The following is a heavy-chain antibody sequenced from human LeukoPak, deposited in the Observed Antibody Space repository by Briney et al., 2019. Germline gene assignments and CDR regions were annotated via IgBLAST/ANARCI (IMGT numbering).Heavy chain of an antibody. CDR2: ISFDGSNK. V-gene: IGHV3-30*04. D-gene: IGHD3-10*01. CDR3: AKGIWVVRGVIGDAFDI. CDR1: GFTLSTYA. Sequence: PGRSLRLSCAASGFTLSTYAMHWVRQAPGKGLEWVAVISFDGSNKYFADSVKGRFTISRDNSKYTLYLQMSSLRAEDTAVYYCAKGIWVVRGVIGDAFDIWGQGTMVSVSS. J-gene: IGHJ3*02.